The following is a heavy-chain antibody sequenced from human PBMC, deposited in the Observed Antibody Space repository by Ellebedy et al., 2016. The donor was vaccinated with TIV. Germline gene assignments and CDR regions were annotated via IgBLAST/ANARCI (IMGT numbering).Heavy chain of an antibody. CDR3: TTFHGSGNYFDY. J-gene: IGHJ4*02. V-gene: IGHV3-15*01. D-gene: IGHD3-10*01. CDR2: IKSKTDGGTI. CDR1: GFTFSNAW. Sequence: GGSLRLSXAASGFTFSNAWMNWVRQAPGKGLEWVGRIKSKTDGGTIEYAAPVKGRFTISRDDSTNTLYLQMNSLKTEDTAVYYCTTFHGSGNYFDYWGQGTLVTVSS.